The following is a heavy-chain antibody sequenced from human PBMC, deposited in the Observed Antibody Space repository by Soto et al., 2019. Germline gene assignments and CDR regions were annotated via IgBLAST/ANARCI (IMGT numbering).Heavy chain of an antibody. J-gene: IGHJ4*02. V-gene: IGHV4-34*01. Sequence: ETLSLSCSVYGGPFSDYYWTGIRQPPGKGLEWIGENNHGGNSNYNPSLKSRVSISVDTSKNQSSLNLSSVTAADTAVYYCARGRGDLDYWGQGTLVTVYS. CDR2: NNHGGNS. D-gene: IGHD3-10*01. CDR1: GGPFSDYY. CDR3: ARGRGDLDY.